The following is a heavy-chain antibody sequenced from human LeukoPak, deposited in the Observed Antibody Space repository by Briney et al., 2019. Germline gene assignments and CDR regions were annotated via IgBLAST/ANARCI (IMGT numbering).Heavy chain of an antibody. V-gene: IGHV4-4*07. J-gene: IGHJ6*04. CDR1: GDSISNYY. D-gene: IGHD3-10*01. CDR3: ARERLGFRVDV. CDR2: INTSGNT. Sequence: SETLSLTCTVSGDSISNYYWTWIRQAAGNGLQWIGRINTSGNTNYNPYLKSRVTMSLDTSKNQFSLNLSSVTAADTAVYYCARERLGFRVDVWGKGTTVTVSS.